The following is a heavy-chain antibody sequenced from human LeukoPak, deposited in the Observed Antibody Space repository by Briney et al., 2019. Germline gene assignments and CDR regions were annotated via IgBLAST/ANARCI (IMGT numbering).Heavy chain of an antibody. Sequence: GASVKVSCKASGYTFSDYYIHWLRQAPGQGLEWMGWIKPNGGVTNYARNFQGRITMARDTSISTAFMELSSPGSDDTAVYYCARPSYCGAGCYYYFDYWGQGTLVTVSS. V-gene: IGHV1-2*02. D-gene: IGHD2-21*02. CDR3: ARPSYCGAGCYYYFDY. CDR2: IKPNGGVT. CDR1: GYTFSDYY. J-gene: IGHJ4*02.